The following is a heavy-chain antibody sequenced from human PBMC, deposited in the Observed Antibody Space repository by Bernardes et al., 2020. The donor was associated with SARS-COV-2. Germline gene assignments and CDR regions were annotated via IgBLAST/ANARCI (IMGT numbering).Heavy chain of an antibody. CDR3: SSHRWVVPAANYYYGMDV. J-gene: IGHJ6*02. D-gene: IGHD2-2*01. CDR1: GFTFSGSV. Sequence: GGSLRLSCAASGFTFSGSVMHWVRQASGKGLEWVGHIRSKADNYATAYAASVKGRFTISRDDSKYTAYLQMNSLKTEDTAVYYCSSHRWVVPAANYYYGMDVWGQGTTVTVSS. V-gene: IGHV3-73*01. CDR2: IRSKADNYAT.